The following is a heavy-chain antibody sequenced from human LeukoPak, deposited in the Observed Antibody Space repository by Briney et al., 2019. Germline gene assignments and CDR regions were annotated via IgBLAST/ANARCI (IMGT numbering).Heavy chain of an antibody. J-gene: IGHJ4*02. CDR2: INHSGST. D-gene: IGHD3-10*01. Sequence: SETLSLTCAVYGGSFSGYYWSWIRQPPGKGLEWIGEINHSGSTNYNPSLKSRVTISVDTSKNQFSLKLSSVTAADTAVYYCARGRGVTPVGGYFGYWGQGTLVTVSS. CDR1: GGSFSGYY. CDR3: ARGRGVTPVGGYFGY. V-gene: IGHV4-34*01.